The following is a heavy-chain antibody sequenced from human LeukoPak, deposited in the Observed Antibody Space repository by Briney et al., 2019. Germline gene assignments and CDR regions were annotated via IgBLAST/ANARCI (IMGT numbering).Heavy chain of an antibody. V-gene: IGHV3-53*01. D-gene: IGHD1-14*01. CDR2: IYSGGSP. CDR1: GFIVSANY. CDR3: AKDRPRTDAFDI. J-gene: IGHJ3*02. Sequence: SGGSLRLSCAASGFIVSANYMNWVRQAPGKGLEWVSVIYSGGSPFYADSVKGRFTISRDNSKNTVYLQMNSLRVEDTAVYYCAKDRPRTDAFDIWGQGTMVTVSS.